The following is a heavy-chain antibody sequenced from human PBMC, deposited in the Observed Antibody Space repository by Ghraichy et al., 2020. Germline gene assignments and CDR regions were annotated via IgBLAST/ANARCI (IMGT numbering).Heavy chain of an antibody. V-gene: IGHV1-69*13. CDR1: GGTFSSYA. D-gene: IGHD3-22*01. J-gene: IGHJ6*02. CDR3: ARNYYDSSGPHSIEVDYYGMDV. CDR2: IIPIFGTA. Sequence: SVKVSCKASGGTFSSYAISWVRQAPGQGLEWMGGIIPIFGTANYAQKFQGRVTITADESTSTAYMELSSLRSEDTAVYYCARNYYDSSGPHSIEVDYYGMDVWGQGTTVTVSS.